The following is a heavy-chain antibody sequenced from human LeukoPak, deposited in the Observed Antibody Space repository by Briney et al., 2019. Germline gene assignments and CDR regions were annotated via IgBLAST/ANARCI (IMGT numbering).Heavy chain of an antibody. CDR2: INPNSGGT. J-gene: IGHJ4*02. D-gene: IGHD1-26*01. CDR3: ARVGGSYYAVDY. Sequence: GAPVKVSCKASGYTFTGYYMHWVRQAPGQGLEWMGWINPNSGGTNYAQKFQGRVTMTRDTSISTAYMELNRLRSDDTAVYYCARVGGSYYAVDYWGQGTLVTVSS. V-gene: IGHV1-2*02. CDR1: GYTFTGYY.